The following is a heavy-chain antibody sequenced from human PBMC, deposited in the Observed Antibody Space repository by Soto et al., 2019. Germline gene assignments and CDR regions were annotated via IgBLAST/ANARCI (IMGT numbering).Heavy chain of an antibody. CDR3: ARLYIVGTTMSYGMDV. V-gene: IGHV1-18*01. CDR1: GYNFTRFG. D-gene: IGHD1-26*01. CDR2: ISTYNGNT. J-gene: IGHJ6*02. Sequence: QVHLVQSGAEVKKPGASVQVSCKSSGYNFTRFGISWVRQAPGQGLEWMGWISTYNGNTNYAQRLKCRVTVTADTPHNAAYMELRSLRSDDTAVYYCARLYIVGTTMSYGMDVWGQGTTVTVSS.